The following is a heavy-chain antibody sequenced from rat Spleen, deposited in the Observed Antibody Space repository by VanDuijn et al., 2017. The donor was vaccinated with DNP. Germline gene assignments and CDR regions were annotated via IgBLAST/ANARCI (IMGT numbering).Heavy chain of an antibody. V-gene: IGHV5-25*01. CDR1: GFTFSDYA. Sequence: EVQLVESGGGLVQPGRSMKLSCAASGFTFSDYAIAWVRQAPKKGLEWVASITRGGGTTNYRDSVKGRFTVSRDNAKSTLYLQVDSLRSEDTATYYCAKNSGYYFDYWGQGVMVTVSS. J-gene: IGHJ2*01. CDR2: ITRGGGTT. D-gene: IGHD4-3*01. CDR3: AKNSGYYFDY.